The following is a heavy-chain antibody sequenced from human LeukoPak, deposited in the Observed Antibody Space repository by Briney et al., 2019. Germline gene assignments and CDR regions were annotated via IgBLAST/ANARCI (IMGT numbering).Heavy chain of an antibody. CDR3: ARNDYGSGSYMTLFDY. CDR1: GFTFSTYS. V-gene: IGHV3-66*01. Sequence: GGSLRLSCVASGFTFSTYSMNWVRQAPGKGLEWVSVIYSGGSAYYADSVKGRFTISRDNSKNTLYLQMNSLRAEDTAVYYCARNDYGSGSYMTLFDYWGQGTLVTVSS. J-gene: IGHJ4*02. D-gene: IGHD3-10*01. CDR2: IYSGGSA.